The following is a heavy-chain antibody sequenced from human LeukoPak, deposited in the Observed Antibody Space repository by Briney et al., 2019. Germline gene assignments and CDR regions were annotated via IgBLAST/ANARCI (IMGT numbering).Heavy chain of an antibody. CDR3: ARQGRRATYYYYGMDV. CDR2: IYYSGST. J-gene: IGHJ6*02. D-gene: IGHD3-10*01. V-gene: IGHV4-39*01. CDR1: GGSISSSSYY. Sequence: PSETLSLTCTVSGGSISSSSYYWGWIRQPPGKGLAWIGNIYYSGSTYYNPSLESRVTISVDTSKNQFSLKLSSVTAADTAVYYCARQGRRATYYYYGMDVWGQGTTVTVSS.